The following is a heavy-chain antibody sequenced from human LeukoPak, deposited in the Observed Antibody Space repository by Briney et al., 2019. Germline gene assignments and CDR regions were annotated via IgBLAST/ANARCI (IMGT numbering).Heavy chain of an antibody. Sequence: SETLSLTCTVSGGSISSSSYYWGCIRQPPGKGPEWIGSIYYSGSTYYDPSLKSRATISVDTSENQFSLKLSSVTAAYTAVYYWARGTVGRSRTADARPLYYYCMDVWGKGTTVTVSS. J-gene: IGHJ6*03. D-gene: IGHD6-6*01. V-gene: IGHV4-39*07. CDR2: IYYSGST. CDR1: GGSISSSSYY. CDR3: ARGTVGRSRTADARPLYYYCMDV.